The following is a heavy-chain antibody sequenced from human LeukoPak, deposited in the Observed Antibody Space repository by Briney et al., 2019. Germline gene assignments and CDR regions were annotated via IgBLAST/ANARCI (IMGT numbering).Heavy chain of an antibody. Sequence: SETLSLTCTVSGGSISFYWSWFRQSPGKGLEWIGQIYQSGSTDYNPSLRSRVTTSRDTSKNQFSLQLTSVTAADTAVYYCARHSDRWRYAMDVWGQGTTVTVSS. CDR2: IYQSGST. J-gene: IGHJ6*02. V-gene: IGHV4-59*08. CDR1: GGSISFY. D-gene: IGHD1-26*01. CDR3: ARHSDRWRYAMDV.